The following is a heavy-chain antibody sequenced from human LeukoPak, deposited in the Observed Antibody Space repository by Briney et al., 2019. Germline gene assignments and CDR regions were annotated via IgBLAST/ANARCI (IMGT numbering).Heavy chain of an antibody. J-gene: IGHJ6*02. CDR3: AKGDPAVTYYYYGMDV. CDR1: DLPFIRYA. CDR2: INGSGGST. Sequence: GSLLLSCSSSDLPFIRYAMGGVRQAPGKGLEGVEAINGSGGSTYYAASVKGRFTISRDNSKNTLYLQMNSLSAEDTAVYYCAKGDPAVTYYYYGMDVWGQGTTVTVSS. V-gene: IGHV3-23*01. D-gene: IGHD2-2*01.